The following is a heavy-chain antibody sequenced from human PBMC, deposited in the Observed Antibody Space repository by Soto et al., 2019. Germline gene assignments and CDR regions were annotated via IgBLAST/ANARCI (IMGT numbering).Heavy chain of an antibody. CDR1: GFIFTSYL. J-gene: IGHJ4*02. CDR2: LNPKDSFA. Sequence: XESLKISWKASGFIFTSYLLIWVRQMPGKGLEWMGMLNPKDSFANYSPSFRGHVTISPDTSVTTAYLKWSSLKASDTAIYYCARHTSGGGSYPFDFWGQGTLVTVSS. V-gene: IGHV5-10-1*01. CDR3: ARHTSGGGSYPFDF. D-gene: IGHD3-10*01.